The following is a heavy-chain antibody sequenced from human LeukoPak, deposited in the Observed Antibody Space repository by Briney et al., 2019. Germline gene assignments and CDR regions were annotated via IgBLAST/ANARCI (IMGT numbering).Heavy chain of an antibody. CDR2: INPNSGGT. V-gene: IGHV1-2*02. J-gene: IGHJ5*02. Sequence: GASVKVSCKASGYTFTGYYMHWVRQAPGQGLEWMGWINPNSGGTNYAQKFQGRVTMTRDTSISTAYMELSRLRSDDTAVYYCARAGYSSGWYWFDPWGKGTLVTVSS. D-gene: IGHD6-19*01. CDR3: ARAGYSSGWYWFDP. CDR1: GYTFTGYY.